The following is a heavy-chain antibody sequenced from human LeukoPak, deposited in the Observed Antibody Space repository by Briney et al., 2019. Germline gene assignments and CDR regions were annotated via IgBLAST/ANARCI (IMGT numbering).Heavy chain of an antibody. CDR3: ARDEFQMATISAAY. Sequence: GGSLRLSLAASGFTFSSHSMNLVRQAPGKGLEGVSSISSSSSYIYYADSVKGRFTISRDNAKNSLYLQMNSLRAEDTAVYYCARDEFQMATISAAYWGQGTLVTVSS. J-gene: IGHJ4*02. CDR2: ISSSSSYI. V-gene: IGHV3-21*01. D-gene: IGHD5-12*01. CDR1: GFTFSSHS.